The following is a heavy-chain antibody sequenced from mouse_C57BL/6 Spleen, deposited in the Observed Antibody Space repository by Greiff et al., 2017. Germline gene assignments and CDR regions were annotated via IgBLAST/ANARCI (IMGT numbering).Heavy chain of an antibody. D-gene: IGHD1-1*01. J-gene: IGHJ4*01. Sequence: DVHLVESGAELVRPGASVKLSCTASGFNIKDYYMHWVKQRPEQGLEWIGRIDPEDGDTEYAPKFQGKATMTADTSSNTAYLQLSSLTSEDTAVYYCTLITTVVATRAMDYWGQGTSVTVSS. CDR3: TLITTVVATRAMDY. CDR2: IDPEDGDT. CDR1: GFNIKDYY. V-gene: IGHV14-1*01.